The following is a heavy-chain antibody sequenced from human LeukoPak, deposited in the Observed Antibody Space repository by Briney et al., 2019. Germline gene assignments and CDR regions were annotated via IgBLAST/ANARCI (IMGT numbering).Heavy chain of an antibody. CDR1: GYTFTSYG. CDR3: ARDVGEYCSSINCLASDY. CDR2: INPSSGGT. J-gene: IGHJ4*02. Sequence: ASVKVSCKASGYTFTSYGISWVRQAPGQGLEWMGWINPSSGGTNYAQKFHGRVTMTRDTSISTVYMELSRLRSDDTAVYYCARDVGEYCSSINCLASDYWGQGTLVTVSS. D-gene: IGHD2-2*01. V-gene: IGHV1-2*02.